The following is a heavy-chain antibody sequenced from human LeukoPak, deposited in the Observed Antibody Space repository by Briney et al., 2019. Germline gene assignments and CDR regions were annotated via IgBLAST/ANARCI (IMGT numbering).Heavy chain of an antibody. V-gene: IGHV3-48*01. Sequence: GGCLRHSCAIPGFTLSSYSMTTVRQAPGKGLEWDSYISSGSTTIYYADSVKGRFTISRDNAKNSLYLQMNSLRAEDTAVYYCARDVEQWLVRVYYFDYWGQGTLVTVSS. J-gene: IGHJ4*02. CDR2: ISSGSTTI. D-gene: IGHD6-19*01. CDR1: GFTLSSYS. CDR3: ARDVEQWLVRVYYFDY.